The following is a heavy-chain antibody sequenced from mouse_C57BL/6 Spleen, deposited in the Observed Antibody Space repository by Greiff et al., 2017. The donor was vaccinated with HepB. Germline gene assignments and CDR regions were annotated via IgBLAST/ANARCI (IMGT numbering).Heavy chain of an antibody. CDR1: GYTFTSYW. Sequence: QVQLQQPGAELVMPGASVKLSCKASGYTFTSYWMHWVKQRPGQGLEWIGEIDPSDSDTNYNQKFKGKSTLTVDKSSSTAYRQLSSLTSEDSAVYYCASVISYYFDYWGQGTTLTVSS. CDR2: IDPSDSDT. CDR3: ASVISYYFDY. J-gene: IGHJ2*01. V-gene: IGHV1-69*01.